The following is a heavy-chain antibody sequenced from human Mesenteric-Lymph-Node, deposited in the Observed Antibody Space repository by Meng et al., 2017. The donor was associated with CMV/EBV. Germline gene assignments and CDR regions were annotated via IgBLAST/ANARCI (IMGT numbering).Heavy chain of an antibody. CDR3: ARGRGCSSTSCYNWFDP. CDR1: GGTFTTYA. J-gene: IGHJ5*02. D-gene: IGHD2-2*01. Sequence: ASVKVSCKASGGTFTTYAVSWVRQAPGQGLEWMGIINPSGGSTSYAQKFQGRVTMTRDTSTSTVYMELSSLRSEDTAVYYCARGRGCSSTSCYNWFDPWGQGTLVTVSS. V-gene: IGHV1-46*01. CDR2: INPSGGST.